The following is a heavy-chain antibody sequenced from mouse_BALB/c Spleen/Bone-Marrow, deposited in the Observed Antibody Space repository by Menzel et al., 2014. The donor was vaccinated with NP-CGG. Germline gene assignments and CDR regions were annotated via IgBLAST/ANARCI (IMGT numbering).Heavy chain of an antibody. CDR3: AFIYYGYAMDY. V-gene: IGHV14-3*02. CDR1: GFNIKDTY. D-gene: IGHD2-1*01. Sequence: VQLQQSGAELVKPGASVKLSCTASGFNIKDTYMHWVKQRPEQGLELIGRIDPANGNTKYDPKFQGKATITADTADNTAYLQLSRLTSEDTAVYYCAFIYYGYAMDYWGQGTSVTVSS. CDR2: IDPANGNT. J-gene: IGHJ4*01.